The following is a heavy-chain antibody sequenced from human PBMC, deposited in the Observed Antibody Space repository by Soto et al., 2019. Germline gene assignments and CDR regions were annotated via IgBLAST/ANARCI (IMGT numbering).Heavy chain of an antibody. CDR3: ARQTLDIVATNGWVCEFDY. CDR2: IYYSGST. J-gene: IGHJ4*02. D-gene: IGHD5-12*01. V-gene: IGHV4-39*01. Sequence: QLQLQESGPGLVKPSETLSLTCTVSGGSISSSSYYWGWIRQPPGKGLEWIGSIYYSGSTYYNPSLKSRVTISVDTSKNQFSLKLSSVSAADTAVYYCARQTLDIVATNGWVCEFDYWGQGTLVTVSS. CDR1: GGSISSSSYY.